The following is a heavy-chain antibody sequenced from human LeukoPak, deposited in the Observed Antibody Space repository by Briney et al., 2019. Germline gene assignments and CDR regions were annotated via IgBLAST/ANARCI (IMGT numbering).Heavy chain of an antibody. CDR3: AKDRNYDILTGYNWFDP. D-gene: IGHD3-9*01. CDR2: INVDGSRI. J-gene: IGHJ5*02. CDR1: GFTFSSHW. Sequence: GSLRLSCAASGFTFSSHWMYWVRQAPGRGLVWVSRINVDGSRITYADAVKGRFTISRDNAKNTLFLQMNSLRAEDTATYYCAKDRNYDILTGYNWFDPWGQGTLVTVSS. V-gene: IGHV3-74*01.